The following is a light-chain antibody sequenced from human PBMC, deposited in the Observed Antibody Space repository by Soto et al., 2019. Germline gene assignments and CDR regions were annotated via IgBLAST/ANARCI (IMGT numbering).Light chain of an antibody. CDR1: TSDVGGYDF. CDR2: DVN. J-gene: IGLJ1*01. V-gene: IGLV2-11*01. CDR3: QTSDSGLNGLI. Sequence: QSALTQPRSVSGSPGQSVTISCAGATSDVGGYDFVSWHQQHPGKAPKVIIYDVNKRPSGVPDRFSGSKSANTASLTISGLQAEDEADYYCQTSDSGLNGLIFGTGTKVTVL.